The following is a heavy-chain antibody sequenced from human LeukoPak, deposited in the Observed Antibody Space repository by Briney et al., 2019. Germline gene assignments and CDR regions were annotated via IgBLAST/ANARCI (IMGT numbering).Heavy chain of an antibody. Sequence: GASVKVSRKASGYTFTSYYIHWVRQAPGQGLEWMGIINPSGGSTTYAQKFQGRVTMTRDTSTSTVYMELSSLRSEDTAVYYCARGLATYYMDVWGKGTTVTISS. J-gene: IGHJ6*03. CDR1: GYTFTSYY. CDR3: ARGLATYYMDV. CDR2: INPSGGST. D-gene: IGHD3-9*01. V-gene: IGHV1-46*01.